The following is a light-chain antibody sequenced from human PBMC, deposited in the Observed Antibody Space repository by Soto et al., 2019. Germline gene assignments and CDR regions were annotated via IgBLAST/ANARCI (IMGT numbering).Light chain of an antibody. V-gene: IGLV1-44*01. CDR2: SNN. J-gene: IGLJ1*01. CDR3: AAWDESLNGYV. CDR1: SSNIGINT. Sequence: VLTQPPSASGTPGHRVTISCSGGSSNIGINTVNWYQQLPRTAPKLLIYSNNQRPSGVPDRFSGSRSGTSASLAISGLQSGDEADYYCAAWDESLNGYVFGTGTKVTVL.